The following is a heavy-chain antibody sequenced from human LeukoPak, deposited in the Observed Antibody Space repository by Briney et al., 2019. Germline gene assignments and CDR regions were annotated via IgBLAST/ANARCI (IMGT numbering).Heavy chain of an antibody. J-gene: IGHJ3*02. CDR3: AKDPSNASRTLDI. Sequence: PGGSLRLSCAASGFTFSNFGMHWVRQAPGKGLEWVAFIRSEGTNKYYLDSVEGRFTVSRDNSKNTLFLQMNSLRPEDTAIYYCAKDPSNASRTLDIWGQGTLVVASA. D-gene: IGHD3-16*01. CDR1: GFTFSNFG. V-gene: IGHV3-30*02. CDR2: IRSEGTNK.